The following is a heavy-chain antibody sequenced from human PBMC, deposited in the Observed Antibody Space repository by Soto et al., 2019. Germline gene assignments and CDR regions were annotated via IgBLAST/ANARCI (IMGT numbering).Heavy chain of an antibody. V-gene: IGHV5-51*01. J-gene: IGHJ6*02. CDR1: GYSFTSYW. CDR2: IYPGDSDT. D-gene: IGHD6-13*01. CDR3: ARGIDSSLYGMDV. Sequence: PGVSLKISCKGSGYSFTSYWIGWVRQMPGKGLEWMGIIYPGDSDTRYSPSFQGQVTISADKSISTAYLQWSSLKASDTAMYYCARGIDSSLYGMDVWGQGTTVTVSS.